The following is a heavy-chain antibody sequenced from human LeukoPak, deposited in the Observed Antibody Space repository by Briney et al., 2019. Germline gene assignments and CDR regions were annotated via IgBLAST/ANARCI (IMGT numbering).Heavy chain of an antibody. Sequence: ASVKVSCKASGGTFSSYAISWVRQAPGQGLEWMGGIIPIFGTANYAQKFQGRVTITADESTSTAYMELSSLRSEDTAVYYCAKSAGAYYDSGFDPWGQGTLVTVSS. J-gene: IGHJ5*02. D-gene: IGHD3-22*01. V-gene: IGHV1-69*13. CDR2: IIPIFGTA. CDR1: GGTFSSYA. CDR3: AKSAGAYYDSGFDP.